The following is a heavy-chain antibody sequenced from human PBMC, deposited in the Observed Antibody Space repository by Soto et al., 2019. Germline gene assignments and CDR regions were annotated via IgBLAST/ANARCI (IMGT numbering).Heavy chain of an antibody. D-gene: IGHD3-9*01. CDR3: ARHGALLTGPTWLRNYYYYMDV. CDR2: ISYDGSNK. J-gene: IGHJ6*03. V-gene: IGHV3-30*03. Sequence: QVQLVESGGGVVQPGRSLRLSCAASGFTFSSYGMHWVRQAPGKGLEWVAVISYDGSNKYYADSVKGRFTISRDNSKNTLYLQMNSLRAEDTAVYYCARHGALLTGPTWLRNYYYYMDVWGKGTTVTVSS. CDR1: GFTFSSYG.